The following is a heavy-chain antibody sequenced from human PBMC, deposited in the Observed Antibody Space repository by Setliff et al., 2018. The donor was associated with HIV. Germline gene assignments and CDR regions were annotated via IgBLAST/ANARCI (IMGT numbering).Heavy chain of an antibody. Sequence: SETLSLTCSVYDGSLSGYFWTWIRQSPGKGLEWIGEINYSGTTNYNPSFKSRVTISIDTSKNQFSLKLTSVAAADASLYYCARGRDSSTWYFSHFYYYYYMDVWGKGTTGTVSS. CDR2: INYSGTT. V-gene: IGHV4-34*01. J-gene: IGHJ6*03. D-gene: IGHD6-13*01. CDR1: DGSLSGYF. CDR3: ARGRDSSTWYFSHFYYYYYMDV.